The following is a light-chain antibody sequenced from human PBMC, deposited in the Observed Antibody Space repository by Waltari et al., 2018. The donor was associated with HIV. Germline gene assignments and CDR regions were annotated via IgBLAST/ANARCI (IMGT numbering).Light chain of an antibody. Sequence: QSALTQPASVSGSPGQSITISCTGTSRDVGGYIYVSWYQQHPGKAPKLIIYDVSNRPSGVSKRFSGSKSGNTASLTISGLQAEDEADYYCTSYTSSTTFWVFGGGTKLTVL. CDR2: DVS. V-gene: IGLV2-14*03. CDR3: TSYTSSTTFWV. J-gene: IGLJ3*02. CDR1: SRDVGGYIY.